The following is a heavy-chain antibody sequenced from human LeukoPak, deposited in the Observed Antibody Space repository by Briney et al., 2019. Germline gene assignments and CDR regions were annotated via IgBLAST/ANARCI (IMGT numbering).Heavy chain of an antibody. J-gene: IGHJ4*02. D-gene: IGHD6-13*01. CDR1: GYILTSNA. CDR2: INTDTGNP. CDR3: ARECIAAAGCDY. Sequence: ASVKVSCKASGYILTSNAINWVRQAPGQGLEWMGWINTDTGNPTYAQGFTGRFVFSLDTSVSTTYLQINSLKAEDTGVYYCARECIAAAGCDYWGQGTLVTVSS. V-gene: IGHV7-4-1*02.